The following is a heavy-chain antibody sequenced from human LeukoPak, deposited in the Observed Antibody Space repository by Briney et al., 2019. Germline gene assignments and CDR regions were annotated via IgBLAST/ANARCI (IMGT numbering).Heavy chain of an antibody. D-gene: IGHD4-17*01. CDR1: GFTFSSYA. Sequence: PGGSLRLSCAASGFTFSSYAMSWVRQAPGKGLEWVSAISGSGGSTYYADSVRGRFTISRDNSKNTLYLQMNSLRAEDTAVYYCATAEGPYGDWVDYWGQGTLVTVSS. CDR2: ISGSGGST. CDR3: ATAEGPYGDWVDY. J-gene: IGHJ4*02. V-gene: IGHV3-23*01.